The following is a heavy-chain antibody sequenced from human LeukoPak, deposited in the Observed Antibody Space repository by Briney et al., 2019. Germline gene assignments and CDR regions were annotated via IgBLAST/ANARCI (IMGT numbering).Heavy chain of an antibody. D-gene: IGHD6-13*01. Sequence: SETLSLTCAVYGGSFSGYYWSWIRQPPGKGLAWIGEINHSGSTNYNPSLKSRVTISVDTSKNQFSLKLSSVTAADTAVYYCARVAAAAGTVYYGMDVWGQGTTVTVSS. V-gene: IGHV4-34*01. J-gene: IGHJ6*02. CDR1: GGSFSGYY. CDR2: INHSGST. CDR3: ARVAAAAGTVYYGMDV.